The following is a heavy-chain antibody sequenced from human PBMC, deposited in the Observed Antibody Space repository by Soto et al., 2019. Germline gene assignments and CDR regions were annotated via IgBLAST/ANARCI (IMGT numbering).Heavy chain of an antibody. J-gene: IGHJ4*02. Sequence: QVHLVQSGAEVKKPGASVKVSCKASGYTFTTSGIDWVRQSPGQGLEWMGWISNHNGNANYAQKFQGRFTMTTDTSTSTAYMELRSLRSDDLAMYYCARDGWAGPHDYWGQGTLVTVSS. CDR2: ISNHNGNA. CDR1: GYTFTTSG. V-gene: IGHV1-18*03. CDR3: ARDGWAGPHDY. D-gene: IGHD6-19*01.